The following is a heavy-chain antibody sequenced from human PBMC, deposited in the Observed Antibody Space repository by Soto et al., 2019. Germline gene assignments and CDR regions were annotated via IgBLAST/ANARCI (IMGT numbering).Heavy chain of an antibody. CDR3: ARGRDGDY. D-gene: IGHD6-6*01. J-gene: IGHJ4*02. Sequence: QVHLVQSGAEVKKPGASVKVSCKGSGYTFTSYGITWVRQAPGQGLEWMGGISAHNGNTAYAQELQGRVTVTRDTPTRTAYMELTSLTSVDTAVYYCARGRDGDYWGQGALVTVSS. CDR1: GYTFTSYG. CDR2: ISAHNGNT. V-gene: IGHV1-18*01.